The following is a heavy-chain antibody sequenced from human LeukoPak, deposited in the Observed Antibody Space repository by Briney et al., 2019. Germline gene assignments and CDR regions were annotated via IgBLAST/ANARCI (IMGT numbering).Heavy chain of an antibody. J-gene: IGHJ5*02. CDR1: GYIFTSYY. Sequence: ASVKVSCKASGYIFTSYYMHWVRLAPGEGLEWMGKVNPSGGSTSYAQKFQSTATMTRDTSTSTVYMELSSLRSEDTAVYYCARELDGAFAEVSNWFDPWGQGTLVTVSS. V-gene: IGHV1-46*01. CDR2: VNPSGGST. D-gene: IGHD3-10*01. CDR3: ARELDGAFAEVSNWFDP.